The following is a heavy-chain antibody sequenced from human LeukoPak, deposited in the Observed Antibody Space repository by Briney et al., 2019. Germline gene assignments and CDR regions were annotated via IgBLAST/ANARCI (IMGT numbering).Heavy chain of an antibody. CDR1: GGSISSYY. D-gene: IGHD6-13*01. CDR2: IYYSGST. J-gene: IGHJ4*02. CDR3: ARQSSSRPPYIDY. Sequence: SETLSLTCTVSGGSISSYYWSWIRQPPGKGLEWIGYIYYSGSTNYNPSLKSRVTISVDTSKNQFSLKLSSVTAAGTAVYYCARQSSSRPPYIDYWGQGTLVTVSS. V-gene: IGHV4-59*08.